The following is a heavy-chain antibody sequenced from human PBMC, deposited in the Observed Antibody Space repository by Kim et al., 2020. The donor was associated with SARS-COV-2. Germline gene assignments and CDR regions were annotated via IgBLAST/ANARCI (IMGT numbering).Heavy chain of an antibody. CDR3: VIIGGYTFGSFDY. CDR2: VSGNGENT. V-gene: IGHV3-64D*06. J-gene: IGHJ4*02. Sequence: GGSLRLSCSVSGLTFSHYTFHWVRQPPGKGLEFVSAVSGNGENTYYADSVRGRFTVSRDNSKKTVYLQMNTLRDEDSSVHYCVIIGGYTFGSFDYWGQG. D-gene: IGHD5-18*01. CDR1: GLTFSHYT.